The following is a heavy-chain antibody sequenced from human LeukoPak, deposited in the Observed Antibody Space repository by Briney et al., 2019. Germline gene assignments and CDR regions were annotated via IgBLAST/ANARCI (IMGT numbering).Heavy chain of an antibody. D-gene: IGHD4-17*01. CDR1: GFSFSSYA. CDR2: ISCSGGST. Sequence: GGSLRLSCAASGFSFSSYAMSWVRQPPGKGLEWVSAISCSGGSTYYADPVKGRFTIPRVNSKHTLYLQMNSLRAEDTAVYDCAKESSRDYVVGYFDYWRQGTLVTVCS. CDR3: AKESSRDYVVGYFDY. J-gene: IGHJ4*02. V-gene: IGHV3-23*01.